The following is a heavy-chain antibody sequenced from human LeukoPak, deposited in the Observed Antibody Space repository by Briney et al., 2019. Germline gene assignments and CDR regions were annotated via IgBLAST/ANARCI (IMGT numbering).Heavy chain of an antibody. V-gene: IGHV4-34*01. CDR3: ARGQGTVTTH. CDR1: GGSFSGYY. D-gene: IGHD4-17*01. CDR2: INHSGSA. Sequence: SETLSLTCAVPGGSFSGYYWTWIRQPPGKGLEWIGEINHSGSANYNPSLKSRVTISLDTSKNQFSLKLSSVTAADTAVYYCARGQGTVTTHWGQGTLVTVSS. J-gene: IGHJ4*02.